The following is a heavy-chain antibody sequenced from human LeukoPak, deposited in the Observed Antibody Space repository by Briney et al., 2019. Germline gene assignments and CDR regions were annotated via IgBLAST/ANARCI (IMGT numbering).Heavy chain of an antibody. V-gene: IGHV3-11*01. Sequence: PGGSLRLSCAASGFTSSDYYMSWIRQAPGKGLEWVSYISSGTIYYADSVKGRFTISRDTAKNSLYLQMNSLRAEDTAVYYCARGGGTLFDYWGQGTLVTVSS. J-gene: IGHJ4*02. CDR3: ARGGGTLFDY. CDR1: GFTSSDYY. CDR2: ISSGTI. D-gene: IGHD4-23*01.